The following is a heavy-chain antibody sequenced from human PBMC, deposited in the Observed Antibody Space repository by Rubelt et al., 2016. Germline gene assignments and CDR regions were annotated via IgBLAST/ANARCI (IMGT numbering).Heavy chain of an antibody. V-gene: IGHV1-69*14. CDR3: ARERDDYGDY. CDR2: IIPIFGTS. CDR1: GGPFSSYS. J-gene: IGHJ4*02. Sequence: QVQLVQSGAEVKKPGSSVKVSCKASGGPFSSYSISWVRQAPGQGLEWMGGIIPIFGTSNYPKKIQGRGTSTADKSTSTSYMEVSSRGSEDTAFYDCARERDDYGDYWGQGTLVTVSS. D-gene: IGHD5-24*01.